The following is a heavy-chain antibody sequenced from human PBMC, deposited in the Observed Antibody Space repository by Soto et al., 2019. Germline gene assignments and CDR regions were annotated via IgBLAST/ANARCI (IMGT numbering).Heavy chain of an antibody. CDR2: TYYRSKWFT. V-gene: IGHV6-1*01. CDR3: ARDQGPTHSSGTYFDY. Sequence: SQTLSLTCAISGDSVSSNSGAWNWIRQSPSRGLEWLGRTYYRSKWFTDYAIFVKGRITINPDTSKNQFYLQLTSVTPEDTAVYYCARDQGPTHSSGTYFDYWGQGTLVTVSS. CDR1: GDSVSSNSGA. J-gene: IGHJ4*02. D-gene: IGHD6-19*01.